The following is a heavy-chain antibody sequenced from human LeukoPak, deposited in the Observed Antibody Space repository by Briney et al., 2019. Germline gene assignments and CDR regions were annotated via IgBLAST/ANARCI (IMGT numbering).Heavy chain of an antibody. CDR3: AWHYFVY. Sequence: GGSLRLSCAASGFTFSNAWMSWARQAPGKGLEWVGRIKRKTEGKTTDYAAPVEGRFIISRDDSKNTVYLQMNSLKTEDTAVYFCAWHYFVYWGRGTLVTVSS. V-gene: IGHV3-15*01. J-gene: IGHJ4*02. CDR2: IKRKTEGKTT. CDR1: GFTFSNAW.